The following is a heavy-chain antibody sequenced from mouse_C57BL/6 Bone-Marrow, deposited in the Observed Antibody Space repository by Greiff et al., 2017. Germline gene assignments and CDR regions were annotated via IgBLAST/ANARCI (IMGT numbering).Heavy chain of an antibody. CDR3: ARTGYYGSSPWFAY. V-gene: IGHV1-50*01. Sequence: VQLQQPGAELVKPGASVKLSCKASGYTFTSYWMQWVKQRPGQGLEWIGEIDPSDSYTNYNQKFKGKATLTVDTSSSPAYMQLSSLTSEDSAVYYCARTGYYGSSPWFAYWGQGTLVTVSA. CDR1: GYTFTSYW. J-gene: IGHJ3*01. CDR2: IDPSDSYT. D-gene: IGHD1-1*01.